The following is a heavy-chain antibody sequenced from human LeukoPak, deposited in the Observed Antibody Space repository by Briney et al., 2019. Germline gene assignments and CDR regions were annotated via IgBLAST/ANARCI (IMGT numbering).Heavy chain of an antibody. CDR2: IIPIFGTA. Sequence: SVKVSCKASGGTFSSYAISWVRQAPGQGLEWMGGIIPIFGTANYAQKFQGRVTITADESTSTAYMELSSLRSEDTAVYYCARGPVLRFLEWLSSGRYYYYGMDVWGQGTTVTVSS. J-gene: IGHJ6*02. D-gene: IGHD3-3*01. CDR1: GGTFSSYA. V-gene: IGHV1-69*13. CDR3: ARGPVLRFLEWLSSGRYYYYGMDV.